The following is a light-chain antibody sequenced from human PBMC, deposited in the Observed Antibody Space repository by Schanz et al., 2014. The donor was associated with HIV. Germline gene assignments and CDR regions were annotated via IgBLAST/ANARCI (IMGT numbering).Light chain of an antibody. Sequence: QSVLTQPRSVSGSPGQSVAISCTGTSSDVGGYNYVSWYQQHPGKAPKLLIYEVAKRPSGVPDRFSGSKSGTSASLAISGLQSEDEADYYCAAWDDSLNAAGVFGGGTKLTVL. V-gene: IGLV2-11*01. CDR1: SSDVGGYNY. J-gene: IGLJ3*02. CDR2: EVA. CDR3: AAWDDSLNAAGV.